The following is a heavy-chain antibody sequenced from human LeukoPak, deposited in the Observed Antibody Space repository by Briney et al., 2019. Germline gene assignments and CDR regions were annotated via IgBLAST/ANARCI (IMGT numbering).Heavy chain of an antibody. Sequence: GGSLRLSCAASGFTFSSYGMHWVRQAPGKGLEWVAFIRYDGSNKYYADSVKGRFTISRDNSKNTLYLQMNSLRAEDTAVYYCAKDSRQWFSLDYYYYYYMDVWGKGTTVTVSS. CDR1: GFTFSSYG. V-gene: IGHV3-30*02. J-gene: IGHJ6*03. CDR2: IRYDGSNK. CDR3: AKDSRQWFSLDYYYYYYMDV. D-gene: IGHD3-22*01.